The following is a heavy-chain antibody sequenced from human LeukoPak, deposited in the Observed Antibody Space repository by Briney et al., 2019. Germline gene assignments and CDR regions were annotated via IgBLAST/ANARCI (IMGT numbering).Heavy chain of an antibody. CDR1: GYSISSGYY. CDR2: IYYSGST. D-gene: IGHD5-24*01. Sequence: SETLSLTCTVSGYSISSGYYWSWIRHPPGKGLEYIGYIYYSGSTNYNPSLKSRVTISLDTSKNQFSLKLSSVTAADTAVYYCARRHHNWDYWGQGTLVTVSS. CDR3: ARRHHNWDY. V-gene: IGHV4-59*08. J-gene: IGHJ4*02.